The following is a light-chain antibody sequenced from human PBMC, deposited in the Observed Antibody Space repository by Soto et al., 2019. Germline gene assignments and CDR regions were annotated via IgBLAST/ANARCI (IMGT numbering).Light chain of an antibody. Sequence: DIQMTQSPSTLSGSVGDRVTITCRASQTISSWLAWYQQKPGKAPKLLIYKASTLKSGVPSRFSGSGSGTEFTLTFSSLQPDDFATYYCQLYNSYSEAFGQGNKVELK. V-gene: IGKV1-5*03. CDR1: QTISSW. J-gene: IGKJ1*01. CDR2: KAS. CDR3: QLYNSYSEA.